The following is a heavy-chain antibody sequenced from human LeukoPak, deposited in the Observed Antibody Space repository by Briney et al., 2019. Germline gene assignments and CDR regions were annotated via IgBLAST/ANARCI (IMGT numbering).Heavy chain of an antibody. CDR2: IYYSGST. CDR3: ASGAVVGYDSSGYYYYFDY. V-gene: IGHV4-59*01. J-gene: IGHJ4*02. CDR1: GGSISSYY. Sequence: SETLSLTCTVAGGSISSYYWSWVRQPPGKGREWVGYIYYSGSTNYNPSLRSRVTISVDTSKNQFSLKLSSVTAADTAVYYCASGAVVGYDSSGYYYYFDYWGQGTLVTVS. D-gene: IGHD3-22*01.